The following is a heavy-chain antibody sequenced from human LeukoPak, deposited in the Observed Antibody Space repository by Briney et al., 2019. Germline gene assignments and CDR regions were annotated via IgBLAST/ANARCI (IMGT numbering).Heavy chain of an antibody. CDR3: ARERRRYFQH. CDR1: GGSISSGGYS. CDR2: IYHSVST. Sequence: SETLSLTCAVSGGSISSGGYSWSWIRQPPGKGLEWIGYIYHSVSTYYKPSLKSRVTISVDTSKNQFSLKLSSVTAADTAVYYCARERRRYFQHWGQGTLVTVSS. V-gene: IGHV4-30-2*01. J-gene: IGHJ1*01.